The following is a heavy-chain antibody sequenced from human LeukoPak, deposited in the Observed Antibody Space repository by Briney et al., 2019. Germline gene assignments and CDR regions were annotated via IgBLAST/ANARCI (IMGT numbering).Heavy chain of an antibody. Sequence: SETLSLTCTVSGGSISSYYWSWIRQPPGKGLEWIGYIYYSGSTNYNPSLKSRVTISVDTSKNQFSLKLSSVTAADPAVYYCARSHGYVVVYDYWGQGTLVTVSS. CDR3: ARSHGYVVVYDY. CDR1: GGSISSYY. CDR2: IYYSGST. V-gene: IGHV4-59*01. D-gene: IGHD3-16*01. J-gene: IGHJ4*02.